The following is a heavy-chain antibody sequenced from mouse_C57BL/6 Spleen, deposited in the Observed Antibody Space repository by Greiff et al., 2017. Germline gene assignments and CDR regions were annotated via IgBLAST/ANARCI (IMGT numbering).Heavy chain of an antibody. CDR3: ARSYYGSSGAMDY. Sequence: VQLQQPGAELVMPGASVKLSCRASGYTFTSYWMHWVKQRPGQGLEWIGEIDPSDSYTNYNQKFKGKSTLTVDKSSSTAYMQLSSLTSEDSAVYYCARSYYGSSGAMDYWGQGTSVTVSS. D-gene: IGHD1-1*01. CDR1: GYTFTSYW. V-gene: IGHV1-69*01. CDR2: IDPSDSYT. J-gene: IGHJ4*01.